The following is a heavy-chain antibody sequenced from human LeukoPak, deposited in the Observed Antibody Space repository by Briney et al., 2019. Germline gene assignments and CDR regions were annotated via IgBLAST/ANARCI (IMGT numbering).Heavy chain of an antibody. J-gene: IGHJ5*02. Sequence: ASVKVSCKASGYRFTSSDINWVRQAPGQGLEWMGWINPDSGDTGYAEKFQDRLTIAGDTSITTAYVELTNLKSEDTAVYYCTRGWDLWGQGTLVTVSS. CDR1: GYRFTSSD. V-gene: IGHV1-8*03. CDR3: TRGWDL. CDR2: INPDSGDT.